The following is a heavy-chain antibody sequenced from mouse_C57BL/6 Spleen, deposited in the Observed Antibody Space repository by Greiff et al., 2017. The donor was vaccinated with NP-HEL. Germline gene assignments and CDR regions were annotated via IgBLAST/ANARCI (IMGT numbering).Heavy chain of an antibody. CDR3: ARSGYYGSTGY. CDR1: GYTFTSYG. D-gene: IGHD1-1*01. Sequence: VQLQQSGAELARPGASVKLSCKASGYTFTSYGISWVKQRTGPGLAWIGEIYPRSGNTYSNEKFKGKATLPAAQSSSTAYMELRSLTSEDAAVYFCARSGYYGSTGYWGQGTTLTVSS. CDR2: IYPRSGNT. V-gene: IGHV1-81*01. J-gene: IGHJ2*01.